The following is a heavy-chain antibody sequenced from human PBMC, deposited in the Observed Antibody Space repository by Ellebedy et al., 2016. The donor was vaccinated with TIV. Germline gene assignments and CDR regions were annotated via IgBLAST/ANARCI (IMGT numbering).Heavy chain of an antibody. CDR1: GGSISTFY. CDR2: IYYIGIT. V-gene: IGHV4-59*01. Sequence: MPGGSLRLSCNVSGGSISTFYWSWIRQPPGKGLEFIGYIYYIGITNYNPSLESRVAISIDTSENQFSLRLSSVTAADTAVYYCAMPYGSGWLGRSAFDIWGQGTMVTVSS. D-gene: IGHD6-19*01. CDR3: AMPYGSGWLGRSAFDI. J-gene: IGHJ3*02.